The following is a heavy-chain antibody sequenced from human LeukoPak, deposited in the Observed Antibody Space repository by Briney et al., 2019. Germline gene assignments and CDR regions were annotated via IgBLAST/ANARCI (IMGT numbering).Heavy chain of an antibody. D-gene: IGHD5-18*01. V-gene: IGHV3-23*01. CDR1: GFTFSSYA. J-gene: IGHJ4*02. CDR3: AKDRGYSYGLPFWNY. Sequence: GGSLRLSCAASGFTFSSYAMSWVRQAPGKGLEWVSSISGSGGRTYYADSVKGRFTISRDNSKNTLYLQMNSLRAEDTAVYYCAKDRGYSYGLPFWNYWGQGTLVTVSS. CDR2: ISGSGGRT.